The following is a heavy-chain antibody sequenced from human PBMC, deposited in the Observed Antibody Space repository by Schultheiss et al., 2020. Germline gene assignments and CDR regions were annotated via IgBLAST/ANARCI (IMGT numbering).Heavy chain of an antibody. CDR3: ARVVAATRYETPYGMDV. CDR2: IYYSGST. J-gene: IGHJ6*02. Sequence: SATLSLTCTVSGGSFSSGSYYWSWIRQPPGKGLEWIGYIYYSGSTNYNPSLKSRVTISVDTSKNQFSLKLSSVTAADTAVYYCARVVAATRYETPYGMDVWGQGTTVTVAS. V-gene: IGHV4-61*01. CDR1: GGSFSSGSYY. D-gene: IGHD2-15*01.